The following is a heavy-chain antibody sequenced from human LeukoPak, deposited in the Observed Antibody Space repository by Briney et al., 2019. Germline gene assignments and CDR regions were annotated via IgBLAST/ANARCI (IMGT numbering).Heavy chain of an antibody. Sequence: GGSLRLSCAASGFTVSSNYMSWVRQAPGKGLEWVAVVSYDGGTKVYADSVEGRFTISRDNSKNTLDLQMSSLRAEDTAVYYCAKEPTSFSSGWYFQHWGQGTLVTVSS. CDR2: VSYDGGTK. J-gene: IGHJ1*01. CDR3: AKEPTSFSSGWYFQH. D-gene: IGHD6-25*01. V-gene: IGHV3-30*18. CDR1: GFTVSSNY.